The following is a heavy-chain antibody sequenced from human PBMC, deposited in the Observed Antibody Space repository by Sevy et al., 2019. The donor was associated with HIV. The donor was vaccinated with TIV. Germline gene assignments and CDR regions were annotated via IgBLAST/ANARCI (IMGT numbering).Heavy chain of an antibody. Sequence: GSLRLSCAASGFTFSDYGMHWVRQAPGKGLEWVAVIWSDGSNKYYGDSVKGRFTISRDSSKNTLFLQMNSLRVDDTTVYYCAREERSGTTTSFDYWGQGALVTVSS. J-gene: IGHJ4*02. D-gene: IGHD1-7*01. V-gene: IGHV3-33*01. CDR1: GFTFSDYG. CDR2: IWSDGSNK. CDR3: AREERSGTTTSFDY.